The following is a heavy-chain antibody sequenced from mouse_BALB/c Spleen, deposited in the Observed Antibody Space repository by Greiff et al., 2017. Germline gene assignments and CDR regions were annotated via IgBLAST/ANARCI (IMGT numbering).Heavy chain of an antibody. D-gene: IGHD4-1*01. V-gene: IGHV1S81*02. CDR2: INPSNGRT. CDR1: GYTFTSYW. Sequence: QVQLQQPGAELVKPGASVKLSCKASGYTFTSYWMHWVKQRPGQGLEWIGEINPSNGRTNYNEKFKSKATLTVDKSSSTAYMQLSSLTSEDAAVYYCASPANWDVVAWFAYWGQGTLVTVSA. J-gene: IGHJ3*01. CDR3: ASPANWDVVAWFAY.